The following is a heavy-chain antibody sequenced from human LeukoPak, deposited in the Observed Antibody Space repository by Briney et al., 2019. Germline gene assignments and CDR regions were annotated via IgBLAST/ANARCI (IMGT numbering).Heavy chain of an antibody. CDR1: GFTFSSYG. CDR2: ISSSCSTI. J-gene: IGHJ3*02. D-gene: IGHD3-22*01. CDR3: ARDYYDSSGYYAFDI. V-gene: IGHV3-48*01. Sequence: PGGSLRLSCAASGFTFSSYGMNWVRQAPGKGLEWVSDISSSCSTIYYADSVKGRFTISRDNAKNSVHLQMNSLRAEDTAVYYCARDYYDSSGYYAFDIWSQGTMVTVSS.